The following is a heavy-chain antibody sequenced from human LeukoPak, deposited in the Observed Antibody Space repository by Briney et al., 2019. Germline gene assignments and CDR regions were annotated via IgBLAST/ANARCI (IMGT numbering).Heavy chain of an antibody. CDR2: ISSSGSTI. Sequence: AGSLRLSCAASGFTFSSYEMNWVRQAPGKGLEWVSYISSSGSTIYYADSVKGRFTISRDNAKNSLYLQMNSLRAEDTAVYYCARGLTYYYDSSGYDWGWYWGQGTLVTVSS. D-gene: IGHD3-22*01. J-gene: IGHJ4*02. V-gene: IGHV3-48*03. CDR1: GFTFSSYE. CDR3: ARGLTYYYDSSGYDWGWY.